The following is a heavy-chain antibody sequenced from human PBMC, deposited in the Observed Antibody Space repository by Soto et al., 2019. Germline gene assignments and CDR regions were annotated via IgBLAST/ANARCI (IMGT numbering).Heavy chain of an antibody. CDR3: ARAGFSYGHLLF. Sequence: LSLTCNVSGGPIKTGDYYWNWIRQPPGKGLEWIGYVFYSGATNYSPSLKSRAAISMDTSKNQFSLSLTSVTAADTAVYYCARAGFSYGHLLFWGQGIRVTVSS. V-gene: IGHV4-30-4*01. J-gene: IGHJ4*02. CDR2: VFYSGAT. CDR1: GGPIKTGDYY. D-gene: IGHD3-10*01.